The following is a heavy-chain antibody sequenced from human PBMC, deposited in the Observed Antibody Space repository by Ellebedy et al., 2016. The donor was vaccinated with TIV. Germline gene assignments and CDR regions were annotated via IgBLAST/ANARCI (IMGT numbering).Heavy chain of an antibody. V-gene: IGHV1-2*02. CDR1: GYTFTDYY. Sequence: AASVKVSCKASGYTFTDYYMHWVRQAPGQGLEWMGWINPKRGGTKYGQKFQGRVTMTTSTSTAYMELSRLRSDDTAVYYCTRSTDYDYLWRSYRPDFDYWGQGTLVIVSS. J-gene: IGHJ4*02. CDR3: TRSTDYDYLWRSYRPDFDY. CDR2: INPKRGGT. D-gene: IGHD3-16*02.